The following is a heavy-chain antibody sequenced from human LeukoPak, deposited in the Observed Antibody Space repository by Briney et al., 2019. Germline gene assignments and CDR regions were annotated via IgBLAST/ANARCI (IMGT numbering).Heavy chain of an antibody. Sequence: LETLSLTCTVSGGSISSYYWSWIRQPPGKGLEWIGYIYYSGSTNYNPSLKSRVTISVDTSKNQFSLKLSSVTAADTAVYYCARHRSEGWFDPWGQGTLVTVSS. V-gene: IGHV4-59*08. CDR3: ARHRSEGWFDP. CDR2: IYYSGST. CDR1: GGSISSYY. J-gene: IGHJ5*02.